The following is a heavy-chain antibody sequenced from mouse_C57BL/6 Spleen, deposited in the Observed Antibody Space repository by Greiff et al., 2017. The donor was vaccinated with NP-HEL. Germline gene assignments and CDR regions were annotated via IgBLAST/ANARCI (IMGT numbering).Heavy chain of an antibody. CDR3: ARVYDYDGVDY. CDR2: ISYDGSN. Sequence: EVQLQESGPGLVKPSQSLSLTCSVTGYSITSGYYWNWIRQFPGNKLEWMGYISYDGSNNYNPSLKNRISITRDTSKNQFFLKLNSVTTEDTATYYCARVYDYDGVDYWGQGTTLTVSS. CDR1: GYSITSGYY. J-gene: IGHJ2*01. V-gene: IGHV3-6*01. D-gene: IGHD2-4*01.